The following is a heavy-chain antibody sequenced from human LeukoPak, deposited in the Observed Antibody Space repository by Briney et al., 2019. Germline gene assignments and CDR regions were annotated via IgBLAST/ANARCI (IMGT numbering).Heavy chain of an antibody. D-gene: IGHD2-15*01. CDR2: INSNSGGT. CDR1: GYTFTGYY. V-gene: IGHV1-2*02. J-gene: IGHJ5*02. Sequence: GASVKVSCKASGYTFTGYYMHWVRQAPGQGLEWMGWINSNSGGTNYAQKFQGRVTMTRDTSISTVYVELSRLRSDDTAVYYCAREKVEGANWFDPWGQGTLVTVFS. CDR3: AREKVEGANWFDP.